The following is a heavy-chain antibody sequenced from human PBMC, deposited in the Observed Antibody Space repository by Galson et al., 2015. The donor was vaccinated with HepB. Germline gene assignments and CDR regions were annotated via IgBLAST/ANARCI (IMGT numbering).Heavy chain of an antibody. Sequence: SLRLSCAASGFTFRSYVMHWVRQAPGKGLEWVTLISNDGSSKYYADSVKGRFTISRDNSKNTLYLQMNSLRAEDTALYYCAREVAGYSDSSAYSIAPYYYGMDVWGQGTTVTVSS. CDR3: AREVAGYSDSSAYSIAPYYYGMDV. V-gene: IGHV3-30-3*01. CDR2: ISNDGSSK. D-gene: IGHD3-22*01. CDR1: GFTFRSYV. J-gene: IGHJ6*02.